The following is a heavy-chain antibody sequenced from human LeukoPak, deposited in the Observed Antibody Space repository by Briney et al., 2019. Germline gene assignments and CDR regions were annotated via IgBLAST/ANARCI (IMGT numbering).Heavy chain of an antibody. Sequence: ASVKVSCKASGYTFTGYYMHWVRQAPGQGLEWMGWINPNSGGTNYAQKFQGRVTITRNTSINTAYMELSSLRSEDTAVYYCATGKGGYYDFWSGDFGAEFDYWGQGTLVTVSS. D-gene: IGHD3-3*01. V-gene: IGHV1-2*02. CDR3: ATGKGGYYDFWSGDFGAEFDY. CDR1: GYTFTGYY. J-gene: IGHJ4*02. CDR2: INPNSGGT.